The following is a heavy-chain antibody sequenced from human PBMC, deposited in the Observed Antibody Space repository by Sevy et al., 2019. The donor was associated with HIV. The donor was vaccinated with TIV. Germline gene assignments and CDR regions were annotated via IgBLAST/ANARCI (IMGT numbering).Heavy chain of an antibody. V-gene: IGHV3-15*01. CDR1: GFTVSNAW. CDR3: TLEGLYCSGGSCYSEGFDS. Sequence: GGSLRLSCAAFGFTVSNAWMSWVRQAPGKGLQWIGRIKSKTDGGTTDYLTPVKGRFTISRDDSKNTLYLQMNSLKTEETAVYYCTLEGLYCSGGSCYSEGFDSWGQGILVTVSS. CDR2: IKSKTDGGTT. D-gene: IGHD2-15*01. J-gene: IGHJ4*02.